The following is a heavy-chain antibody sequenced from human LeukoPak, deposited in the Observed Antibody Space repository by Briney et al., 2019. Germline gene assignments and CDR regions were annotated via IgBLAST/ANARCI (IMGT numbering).Heavy chain of an antibody. CDR2: IKQDGSKK. V-gene: IGHV3-7*04. J-gene: IGHJ4*02. D-gene: IGHD5-24*01. Sequence: GGSLRLSCEASGFTFSSFWMSWVRQAPGKGLEWVANIKQDGSKKSYVDSVKGRFTISRDNAKNSLYLQMNSLRAEDTAIYYCTRVGYIDEGIDYWGQGTLVTVSS. CDR3: TRVGYIDEGIDY. CDR1: GFTFSSFW.